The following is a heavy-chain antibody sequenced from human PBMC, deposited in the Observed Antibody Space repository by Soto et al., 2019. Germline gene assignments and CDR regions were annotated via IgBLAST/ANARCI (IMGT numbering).Heavy chain of an antibody. D-gene: IGHD2-15*01. CDR1: GFTFSSYW. CDR3: ARGPLCSGGSCLDY. Sequence: EVQLVESGGGLVQPGGSLRLSCGASGFTFSSYWMHWVRQAPGKGLVWVSRINSDGSSTTYADSVKGRFTISRDNAKNTLFLQMNSLRAEDTAVYYCARGPLCSGGSCLDYWGQGTLVTVSS. V-gene: IGHV3-74*01. J-gene: IGHJ4*02. CDR2: INSDGSST.